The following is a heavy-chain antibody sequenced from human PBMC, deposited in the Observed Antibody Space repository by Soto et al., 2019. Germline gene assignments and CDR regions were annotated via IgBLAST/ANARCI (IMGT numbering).Heavy chain of an antibody. J-gene: IGHJ4*02. CDR2: IGSNGDNT. CDR3: DRVDSHSVDC. Sequence: WISQKTGKGLEYVSAIGSNGDNTYDADFVKGRVSISRDNSKNTLFLQMTNLTTEDTAVYSCDRVDSHSVDCWGQGVLVTVS. V-gene: IGHV3-64D*06. D-gene: IGHD3-3*01.